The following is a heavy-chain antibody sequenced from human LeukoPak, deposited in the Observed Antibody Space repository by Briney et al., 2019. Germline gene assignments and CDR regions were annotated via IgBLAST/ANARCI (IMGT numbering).Heavy chain of an antibody. D-gene: IGHD6-19*01. CDR3: ARVRFSGWYGGLDAFDI. CDR2: IKQDGSEK. Sequence: GGSLRLSCAASGFTFSSYWMSWVRQAPGKGLEWVANIKQDGSEKYYVDSVKGRFTISRDNAKNSLYLQMNSLRAEDTAVYYCARVRFSGWYGGLDAFDIWGQGTMVTVSS. J-gene: IGHJ3*02. CDR1: GFTFSSYW. V-gene: IGHV3-7*01.